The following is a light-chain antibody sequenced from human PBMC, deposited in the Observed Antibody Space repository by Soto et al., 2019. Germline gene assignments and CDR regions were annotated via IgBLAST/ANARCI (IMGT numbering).Light chain of an antibody. CDR2: KAS. J-gene: IGKJ1*01. Sequence: DIQMTQSPSTLSASVGDRVTITCRASQSISNWLAWYQQKPGKAPKLLIYKASSLEGGVPSRFSGSGSGTEFTLTISCLQPDDFATDYCQQYVSYSRTFGQGTKVEIK. V-gene: IGKV1-5*03. CDR1: QSISNW. CDR3: QQYVSYSRT.